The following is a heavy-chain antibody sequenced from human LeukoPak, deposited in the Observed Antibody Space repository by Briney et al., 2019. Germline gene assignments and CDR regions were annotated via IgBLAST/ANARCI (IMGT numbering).Heavy chain of an antibody. CDR3: ARDHVVASGAVAY. J-gene: IGHJ4*02. CDR1: GFTVSDNY. D-gene: IGHD2-15*01. V-gene: IGHV3-53*01. CDR2: LDSGGSA. Sequence: GGSLRLSCAASGFTVSDNYMSWFRQAPGKGLEWLSVLDSGGSAIYADSVRGRFTISRDNSKNTLHLQMDSLTIEDSALYYCARDHVVASGAVAYWGQGTLITVFS.